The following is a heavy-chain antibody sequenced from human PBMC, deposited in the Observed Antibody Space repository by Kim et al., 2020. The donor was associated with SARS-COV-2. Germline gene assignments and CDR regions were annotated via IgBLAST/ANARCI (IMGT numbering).Heavy chain of an antibody. V-gene: IGHV1-18*01. CDR3: ARDDTGYSGYGSGGVVIDY. CDR2: ISAYNGNT. CDR1: GYTFTSYG. D-gene: IGHD5-12*01. Sequence: ASVKVSCKASGYTFTSYGISWVRQAPGQGLEWMGWISAYNGNTNYAQKLQGRVTMTTDTSTSTAYLELRSLRSDDTAVYYCARDDTGYSGYGSGGVVIDYWGQGTLVTVSS. J-gene: IGHJ4*02.